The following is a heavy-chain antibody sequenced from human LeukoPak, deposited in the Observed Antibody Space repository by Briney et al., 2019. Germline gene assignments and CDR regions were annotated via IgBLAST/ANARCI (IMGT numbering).Heavy chain of an antibody. V-gene: IGHV1-69*01. Sequence: ASVKVSCKASGGTFSSYAISWVRQAPGQGLEWMGGIIPIFGTANYAQKFQGRVTITADESTSTAYMELSSLRSEDTAVYYCARVIMSSGWKRPANYFDYWGQGTLVTVSS. J-gene: IGHJ4*02. CDR3: ARVIMSSGWKRPANYFDY. D-gene: IGHD6-19*01. CDR1: GGTFSSYA. CDR2: IIPIFGTA.